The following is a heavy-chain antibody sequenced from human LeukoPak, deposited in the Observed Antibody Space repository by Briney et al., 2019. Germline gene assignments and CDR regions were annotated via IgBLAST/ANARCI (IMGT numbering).Heavy chain of an antibody. V-gene: IGHV4-59*08. CDR1: GGSISSYY. CDR2: INYSGST. D-gene: IGHD4-23*01. CDR3: ARLAVTPHLMDY. J-gene: IGHJ4*02. Sequence: SETLSLTCTVSGGSISSYYWSWIRQPPGKGLEWIGYINYSGSTNYNPSLKSRVTISVDTSKNQFSLKLSSVTAADTAVYYCARLAVTPHLMDYWGQGTLVTVSS.